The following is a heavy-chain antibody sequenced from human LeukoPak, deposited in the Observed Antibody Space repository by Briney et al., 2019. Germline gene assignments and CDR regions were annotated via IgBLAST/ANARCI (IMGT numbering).Heavy chain of an antibody. V-gene: IGHV1-2*02. D-gene: IGHD6-13*01. CDR3: ARDIDHSSSWYNWFDP. J-gene: IGHJ5*02. CDR1: GYTFTGYY. CDR2: INPNSGGT. Sequence: ASVRVSCKASGYTFTGYYMHWVRQAPGQGLEWMGWINPNSGGTNYAQKFQGRVTMTRDTSISTAYMELSRLRSDDTAVYYCARDIDHSSSWYNWFDPWGQGTLVTVSS.